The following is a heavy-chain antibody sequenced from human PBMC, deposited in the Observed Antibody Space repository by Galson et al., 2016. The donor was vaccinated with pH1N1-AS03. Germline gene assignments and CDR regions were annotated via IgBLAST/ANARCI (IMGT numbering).Heavy chain of an antibody. CDR1: GFSLTTTGLG. CDR2: IYWDDDQ. Sequence: PALVKPTQTLTLTCTFSGFSLTTTGLGVGWIRQPPGKALEWLALIYWDDDQRYSPSLKNRLTITKDTFRHQVVLTLTNVDPVDTATYYCVRRGRDYGDPWAFEIWGQGTMVSVS. V-gene: IGHV2-5*02. CDR3: VRRGRDYGDPWAFEI. D-gene: IGHD4-17*01. J-gene: IGHJ3*02.